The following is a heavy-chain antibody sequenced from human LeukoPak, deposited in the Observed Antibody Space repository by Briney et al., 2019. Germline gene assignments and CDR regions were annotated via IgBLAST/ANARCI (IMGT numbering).Heavy chain of an antibody. CDR3: ARGQTIWFGSVMWFDP. CDR2: MNPNSGNT. CDR1: GYTFTSYD. V-gene: IGHV1-8*03. D-gene: IGHD3-10*01. Sequence: ASVKVSCKASGYTFTSYDINWVRQATGQGLEWMGWMNPNSGNTGYAQKFQGRVTITRNTSISTAYMELSSLRSEDTAVYYCARGQTIWFGSVMWFDPWGQGTLVTVSS. J-gene: IGHJ5*02.